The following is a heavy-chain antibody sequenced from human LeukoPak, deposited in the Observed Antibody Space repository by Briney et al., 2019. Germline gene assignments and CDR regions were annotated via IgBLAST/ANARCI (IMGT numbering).Heavy chain of an antibody. D-gene: IGHD2-21*02. CDR3: ARDRGDHVSLD. V-gene: IGHV4-31*03. CDR2: IYYTGSA. CDR1: GASISSGGYY. J-gene: IGHJ4*02. Sequence: SQTLSLTCTVSGASISSGGYYWSWIRQHPGKGLEWIGYIYYTGSAYYNPSLKSRVTISVDTSNNQLSLKLSSVTAADTAVYFCARDRGDHVSLDWGQGTLVTVSS.